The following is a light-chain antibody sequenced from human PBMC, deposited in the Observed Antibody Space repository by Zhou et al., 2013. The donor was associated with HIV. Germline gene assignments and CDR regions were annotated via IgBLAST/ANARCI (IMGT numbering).Light chain of an antibody. CDR2: AAS. CDR1: QNIINF. J-gene: IGKJ4*01. V-gene: IGKV1-39*01. CDR3: QQSYSTFIT. Sequence: IQMTQSPSSLAASVGDRVTITCRASQNIINFLNWYQQKPGKAPKLLIYAASSLQSGAPSRFSGSGSGTDFTLTISSLQPEDFATYYCQQSYSTFITFGGGTKVEI.